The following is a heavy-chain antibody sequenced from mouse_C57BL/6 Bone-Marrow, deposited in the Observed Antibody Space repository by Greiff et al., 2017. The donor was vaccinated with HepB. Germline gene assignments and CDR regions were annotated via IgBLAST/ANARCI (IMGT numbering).Heavy chain of an antibody. CDR1: GYTFTDYY. V-gene: IGHV1-26*01. CDR3: ARLHDYEAWFAY. Sequence: VQLQQSGPELVKPGASVKISCKASGYTFTDYYMNWVKQSHGKSLEWIGDINPNNGGTSYNQKFKGKATLTVDKSSSTAYMELRSLTSEDSAVYYCARLHDYEAWFAYWGQGTLVTVSA. CDR2: INPNNGGT. D-gene: IGHD2-4*01. J-gene: IGHJ3*01.